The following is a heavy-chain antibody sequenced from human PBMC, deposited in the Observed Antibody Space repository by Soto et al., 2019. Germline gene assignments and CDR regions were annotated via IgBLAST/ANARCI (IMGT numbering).Heavy chain of an antibody. CDR1: GFSFSIQA. D-gene: IGHD5-18*01. CDR3: ARPLLAGGTAMED. CDR2: ISYDGSNK. J-gene: IGHJ4*02. Sequence: QVQLVESGGAVVQHGKSLTLSCAASGFSFSIQAMHWVRQAPGKGLEWVAVISYDGSNKNYADSVKGRFTISRDNSKNTLYLQMDSLRGDDTAVYYCARPLLAGGTAMEDLGQGTLVTASS. V-gene: IGHV3-30*03.